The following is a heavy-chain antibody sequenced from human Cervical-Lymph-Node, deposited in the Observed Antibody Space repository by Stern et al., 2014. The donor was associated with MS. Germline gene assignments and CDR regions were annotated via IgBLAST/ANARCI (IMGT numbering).Heavy chain of an antibody. V-gene: IGHV3-74*01. Sequence: EVQLVESGGGLVQPGGALRLSCAASGFTFSSYWMHWVRQVPGQGLVWVSRISPGGSTTHYADSVKGRFTSSRDNAKNTLYLQMNSLRAEDTAVYYCARGFRDYWGQGTLVTVSS. CDR3: ARGFRDY. D-gene: IGHD2-21*01. J-gene: IGHJ4*02. CDR1: GFTFSSYW. CDR2: ISPGGSTT.